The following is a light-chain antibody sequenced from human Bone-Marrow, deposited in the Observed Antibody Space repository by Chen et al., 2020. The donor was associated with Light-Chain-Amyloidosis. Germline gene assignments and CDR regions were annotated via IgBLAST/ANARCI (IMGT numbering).Light chain of an antibody. J-gene: IGLJ1*01. CDR3: SSNTITNTLD. Sequence: QSALTQPASVSGSPGQSINNSFTGNSSDLCGDYHVSWYQQHPDKAPTLMIYGVTNRPSGVPDRCSGSNSDNTGSLTISALQTKDEADYFCSSNTITNTLDFGSGTRVTVL. CDR1: SSDLCGDYH. CDR2: GVT. V-gene: IGLV2-14*01.